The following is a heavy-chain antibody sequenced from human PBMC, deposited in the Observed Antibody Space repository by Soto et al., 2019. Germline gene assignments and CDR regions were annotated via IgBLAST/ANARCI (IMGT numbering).Heavy chain of an antibody. J-gene: IGHJ6*02. CDR1: GYTFTGYY. CDR2: INPNSGGT. D-gene: IGHD2-15*01. Sequence: ASVKVSCKASGYTFTGYYMHWVRQAPGQGLEWMGWINPNSGGTNYAQKFQGRVTVTRDTSISTAYMELSRLRSDDTAVYYCARDHGGRGNYYYAMDVWGQGTTVTVSS. V-gene: IGHV1-2*02. CDR3: ARDHGGRGNYYYAMDV.